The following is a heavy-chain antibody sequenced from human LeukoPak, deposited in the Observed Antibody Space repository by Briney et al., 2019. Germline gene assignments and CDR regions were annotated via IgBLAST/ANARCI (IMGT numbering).Heavy chain of an antibody. CDR1: GGSISSYY. CDR2: IYYSGST. V-gene: IGHV4-59*01. CDR3: AREDSSDYDAFDI. Sequence: KASETLSLTCTVSGGSISSYYWSWIRQPPGKGLEWIGYIYYSGSTNYNPSLKSRVTISVDTSKNQFSLKLSPVTAADTAVYYCAREDSSDYDAFDIWGQGTMVTVSS. J-gene: IGHJ3*02. D-gene: IGHD3-22*01.